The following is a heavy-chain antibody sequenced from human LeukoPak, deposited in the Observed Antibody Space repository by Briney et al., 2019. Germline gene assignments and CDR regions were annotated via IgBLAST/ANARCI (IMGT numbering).Heavy chain of an antibody. CDR3: AISRDTVTPKSDKAPYYYMDV. CDR1: GGTFSSYA. V-gene: IGHV1-69*05. J-gene: IGHJ6*03. D-gene: IGHD4-11*01. CDR2: IIPIFDTA. Sequence: AASVKVSCKASGGTFSSYAISWVRQAPGQGLEWMGGIIPIFDTANYAQKFQGRVTITTDESTSTAYMELSSLRSEDTAVYYCAISRDTVTPKSDKAPYYYMDVWGKGTTVTVSS.